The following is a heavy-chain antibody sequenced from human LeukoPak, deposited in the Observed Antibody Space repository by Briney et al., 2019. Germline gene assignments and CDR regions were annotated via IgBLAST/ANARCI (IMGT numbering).Heavy chain of an antibody. Sequence: AASVKVSCEASGYTFTSYDINWVRQATGQGLEWMGWMNPNSGNTGYAQKFQGRVTITRNTSISTAYMELSSLRSEDTAVYYCARSVEDLGAFDIWGQGTMVTVSS. CDR3: ARSVEDLGAFDI. V-gene: IGHV1-8*03. CDR1: GYTFTSYD. J-gene: IGHJ3*02. CDR2: MNPNSGNT. D-gene: IGHD2-15*01.